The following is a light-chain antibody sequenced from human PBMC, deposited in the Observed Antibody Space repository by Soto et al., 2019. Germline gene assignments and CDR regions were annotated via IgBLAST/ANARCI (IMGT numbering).Light chain of an antibody. CDR3: QQNGSSPT. J-gene: IGKJ2*01. Sequence: EVVLTQSPGTLSLSPGERATLSCRASQSVSSTYLAWYQQKPGQAPRLLIYGASSRATGIPDRFSGSGSGTNFTLSIRRLEPEDFAVYYCQQNGSSPTFGQGTKLEIK. CDR2: GAS. V-gene: IGKV3-20*01. CDR1: QSVSSTY.